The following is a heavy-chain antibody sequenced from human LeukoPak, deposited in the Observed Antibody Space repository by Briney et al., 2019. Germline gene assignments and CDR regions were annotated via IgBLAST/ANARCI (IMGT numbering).Heavy chain of an antibody. CDR1: GFTFSSYS. V-gene: IGHV3-21*01. CDR3: PRGVCSITSCYSPLSACYSGLDV. J-gene: IGHJ6*02. Sequence: PGGSLRLSCAASGFTFSSYSMNWVRQAPGKGLEWVSSISSSSSYIYYADSVKGRFTISRDNAKNSLYLQMNSLRAEDTALYYCPRGVCSITSCYSPLSACYSGLDVWGQGTTVPASS. CDR2: ISSSSSYI. D-gene: IGHD2-2*01.